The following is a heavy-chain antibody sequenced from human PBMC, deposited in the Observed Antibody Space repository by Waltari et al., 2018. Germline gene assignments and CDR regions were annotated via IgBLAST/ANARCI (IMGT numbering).Heavy chain of an antibody. CDR3: ARDEATCGVDV. Sequence: QVQLQPSGPGLVKPSQTLSLTCPIPGDSVPSNTAAWNWIRQSPSRGIEWLGRTFYRSKWLNEYAISVKSRISIDPDTSKNQFSMQLNSVTPDDTAVYYCARDEATCGVDVWGQGTTVTVSS. CDR2: TFYRSKWLN. V-gene: IGHV6-1*01. J-gene: IGHJ6*02. CDR1: GDSVPSNTAA.